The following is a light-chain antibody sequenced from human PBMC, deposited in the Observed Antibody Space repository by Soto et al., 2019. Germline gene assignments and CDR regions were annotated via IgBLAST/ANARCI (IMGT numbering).Light chain of an antibody. CDR3: QQRSNWPT. CDR2: DAS. V-gene: IGKV3-11*01. CDR1: QIVSSN. J-gene: IGKJ1*01. Sequence: EIVMTQSPATLSVSPGERATLSCRASQIVSSNLAWYQQKPGQAPRLLIYDASNRATGIPARFSGSGSGTDFTLTISSLEPEDFAVYYCQQRSNWPTFGQGTKVDIK.